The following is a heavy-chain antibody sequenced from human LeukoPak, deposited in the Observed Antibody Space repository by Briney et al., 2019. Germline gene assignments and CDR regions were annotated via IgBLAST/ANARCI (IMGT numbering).Heavy chain of an antibody. Sequence: PSETLSLTCAVSGGSISGYYWSWIRQSPDKGLEWIGYIYYSGSTNYNPSLQSRVTISVDTSKNQFSLKLSSVTAADTAVYYCARGTWRDAFDIWGQGTMVTVSS. CDR1: GGSISGYY. CDR3: ARGTWRDAFDI. D-gene: IGHD1/OR15-1a*01. CDR2: IYYSGST. V-gene: IGHV4-59*01. J-gene: IGHJ3*02.